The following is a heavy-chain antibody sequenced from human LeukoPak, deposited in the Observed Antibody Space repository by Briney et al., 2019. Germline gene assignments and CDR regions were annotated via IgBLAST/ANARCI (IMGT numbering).Heavy chain of an antibody. CDR1: GFSFGSYG. V-gene: IGHV3-30*03. D-gene: IGHD6-19*01. Sequence: TGRSLRLSCAASGFSFGSYGMHWVRQAPGKGLEWVAVISHEGSNQYYADSVRGRFTISRDNSRNMVYLEMNSPRAEDTAVYFCARTREQWQVLDYWGQGTLVTVSS. CDR3: ARTREQWQVLDY. CDR2: ISHEGSNQ. J-gene: IGHJ4*02.